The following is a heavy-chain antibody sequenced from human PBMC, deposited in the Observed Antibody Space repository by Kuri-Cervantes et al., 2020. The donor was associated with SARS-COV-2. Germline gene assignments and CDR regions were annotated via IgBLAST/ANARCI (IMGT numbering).Heavy chain of an antibody. Sequence: GSLRLSCTVSGGSISSYYWSWIRQPPGKGLEWIGYIYYSGSTNYNPSLKSRVTISVDTPKNQFSLKLSSVTAADTAVYYCARGHLGIDYWGQGTLVTVSS. CDR1: GGSISSYY. D-gene: IGHD1-26*01. CDR2: IYYSGST. CDR3: ARGHLGIDY. J-gene: IGHJ4*02. V-gene: IGHV4-59*01.